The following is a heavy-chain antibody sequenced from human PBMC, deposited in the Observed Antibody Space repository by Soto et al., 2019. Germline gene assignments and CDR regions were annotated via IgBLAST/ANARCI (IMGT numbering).Heavy chain of an antibody. CDR3: AREYTYGSNCFDC. CDR2: ISHSGST. D-gene: IGHD5-18*01. CDR1: GGSIGSAAYY. Sequence: QVQLQESGPGLVKPSQTLSLTCTVSGGSIGSAAYYWSWIRQHPGEGLEWIGYISHSGSTSYNPSLKSRVIISVDTSKNQFSLSLTSVTAADTAVSYCAREYTYGSNCFDCWGQGALVTVSS. J-gene: IGHJ4*02. V-gene: IGHV4-31*03.